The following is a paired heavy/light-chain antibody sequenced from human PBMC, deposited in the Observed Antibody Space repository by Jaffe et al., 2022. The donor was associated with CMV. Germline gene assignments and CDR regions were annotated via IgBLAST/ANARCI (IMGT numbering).Light chain of an antibody. Sequence: EIVMTQSPATLSVSPGERATLSCRASQSVDNTLAWYQQKPGQAPRLLIYASSTRATGIPARFSGSGSGTEFTLTINSLQSEDFAIYYCQQYNNWPPGMYTFGQGTKLEIK. J-gene: IGKJ2*01. V-gene: IGKV3-15*01. CDR2: ASS. CDR3: QQYNNWPPGMYT. CDR1: QSVDNT.
Heavy chain of an antibody. CDR3: ARSGREHISGAFDY. D-gene: IGHD1-26*01. Sequence: QVQLVQSGAEVKKPGASVKVSCKASGYTFTNYYMHWVRQAPGQGLEWMTIINPSSGSTTYAQKFQGRVSMTRDTSTSTVYMDLSSLRSEDTAVYYCARSGREHISGAFDYWGQGTLVTVSS. J-gene: IGHJ4*02. CDR2: INPSSGST. CDR1: GYTFTNYY. V-gene: IGHV1-46*01.